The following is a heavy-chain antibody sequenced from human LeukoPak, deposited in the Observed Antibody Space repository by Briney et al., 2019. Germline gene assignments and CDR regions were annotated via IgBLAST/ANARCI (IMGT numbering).Heavy chain of an antibody. CDR3: ARARRVTMIVVVPKYYFDY. Sequence: PSETLSLTCALYGGSFSGYYWSWIRHPPGKGLEWIGEIKHSGSTNYNPSLKSRVTISVDTSKNQFSLKLSSVTAADTAVYYCARARRVTMIVVVPKYYFDYWGQGTLVTVSS. V-gene: IGHV4-34*01. CDR1: GGSFSGYY. D-gene: IGHD3-22*01. CDR2: IKHSGST. J-gene: IGHJ4*02.